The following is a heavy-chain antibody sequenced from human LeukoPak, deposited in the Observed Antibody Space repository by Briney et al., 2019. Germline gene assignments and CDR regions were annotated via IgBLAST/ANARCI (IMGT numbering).Heavy chain of an antibody. CDR3: AKDYYYDSSGLTAFEY. CDR1: GFAFSFFA. J-gene: IGHJ4*02. Sequence: PGGSLRLSCEASGFAFSFFAMSWLRQPPGKGLEWVSTINANSGTRSYAASVRGRFTISRDNSKNTLYLQMNSLRAEDTAIYYCAKDYYYDSSGLTAFEYWGQGTLVTVSS. D-gene: IGHD3-22*01. V-gene: IGHV3-23*01. CDR2: INANSGTR.